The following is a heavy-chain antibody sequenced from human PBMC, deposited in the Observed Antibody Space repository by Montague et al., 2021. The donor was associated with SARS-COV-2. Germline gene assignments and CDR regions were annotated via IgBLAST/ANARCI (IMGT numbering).Heavy chain of an antibody. D-gene: IGHD6-19*01. Sequence: QTLSLTCTFSGFSLDSRGVGVGWIRQPPGKALECLALIYWNDDKRYSPSLKTRLTVTKDTSKNQVVLTMTNMDPVDTATYFCAHKNSGWPIEFAYWGQGALVTVSS. V-gene: IGHV2-5*01. J-gene: IGHJ4*02. CDR1: GFSLDSRGVG. CDR2: IYWNDDK. CDR3: AHKNSGWPIEFAY.